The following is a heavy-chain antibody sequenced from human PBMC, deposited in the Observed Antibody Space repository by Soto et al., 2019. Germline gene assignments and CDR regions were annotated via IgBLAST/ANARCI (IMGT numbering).Heavy chain of an antibody. V-gene: IGHV1-2*02. CDR3: ARARTYYFETSAFDY. CDR2: INPNSGDT. J-gene: IGHJ4*02. CDR1: GYTFSGYY. Sequence: GASVKVSCKASGYTFSGYYIYWVRQAPGQGLEWMGWINPNSGDTSYAQKFQGRVTMTRDSSINTAYMELSRLRSDDTAVYYCARARTYYFETSAFDYWGQGTPVTVS. D-gene: IGHD3-22*01.